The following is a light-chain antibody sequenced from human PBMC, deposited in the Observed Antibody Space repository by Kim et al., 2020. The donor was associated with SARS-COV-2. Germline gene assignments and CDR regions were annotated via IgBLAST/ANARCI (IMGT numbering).Light chain of an antibody. V-gene: IGKV1-8*01. J-gene: IGKJ2*01. CDR2: AAS. CDR3: QHYYTYPYT. CDR1: EDISSY. Sequence: SASTGDRVTITCRASEDISSYLAWYQQKPGKAPKLLIYAASTLQSGVPSRFSGSGSGTDFTLTISCLQSEDFATYYCQHYYTYPYTFGQGTKLEI.